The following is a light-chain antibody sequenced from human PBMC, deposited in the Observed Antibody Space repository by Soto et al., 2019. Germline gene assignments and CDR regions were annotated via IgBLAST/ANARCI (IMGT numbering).Light chain of an antibody. CDR2: QDN. V-gene: IGLV3-1*01. CDR1: KLGDKY. CDR3: QAWDSSTVV. Sequence: SYELTQPPSVSVSPGQTASITCSGDKLGDKYAPWYQQKPGQSPVLVIYQDNKPPSGIPERFSGSNSGNTATLTISGTQAMDEADYDCQAWDSSTVVFGGGTKLTVL. J-gene: IGLJ2*01.